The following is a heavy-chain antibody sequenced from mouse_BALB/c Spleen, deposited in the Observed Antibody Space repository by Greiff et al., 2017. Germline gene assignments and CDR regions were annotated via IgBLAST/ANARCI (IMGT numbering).Heavy chain of an antibody. J-gene: IGHJ4*01. V-gene: IGHV5-12-2*01. D-gene: IGHD4-1*01. CDR1: GFTFSSYT. Sequence: EVQLVESGGGLVQPGGSLKLSCAASGFTFSSYTMSWVRQTPEKRLEWAAYISNGGGSTYYPDTVKGRFTISRDNAKNTLYLQMSSLKSEDTAMYYCARQDWDYAMDYWGQGTSVTVSS. CDR3: ARQDWDYAMDY. CDR2: ISNGGGST.